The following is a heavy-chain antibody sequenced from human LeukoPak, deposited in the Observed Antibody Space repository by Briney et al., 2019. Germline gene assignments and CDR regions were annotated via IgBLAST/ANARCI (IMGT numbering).Heavy chain of an antibody. Sequence: GGSLRLSCAASGFTFSSYAMSWVRQAPGKGLEWVSAISGSGGSTYYADSAKGRFTISRDNSKNTLYLQMNSLRAEDTAVYYCAKGGRCSGGSCYYYFDYWGQGTLVTVSS. D-gene: IGHD2-15*01. CDR1: GFTFSSYA. CDR3: AKGGRCSGGSCYYYFDY. CDR2: ISGSGGST. J-gene: IGHJ4*02. V-gene: IGHV3-23*01.